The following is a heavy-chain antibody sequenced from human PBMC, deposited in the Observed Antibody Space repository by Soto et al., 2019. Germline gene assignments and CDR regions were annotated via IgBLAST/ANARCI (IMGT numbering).Heavy chain of an antibody. D-gene: IGHD3-3*01. J-gene: IGHJ5*02. CDR3: AGNRNDFWRGYFRRGWFDP. CDR2: IYPGDSDT. V-gene: IGHV5-51*01. Sequence: GESLKISCKGSGDSFSNYWIAWVRQMPGKGLEFMCIIYPGDSDTRYSPSFQGQVTISADTSINTVYLQWSSLKASDTAMYYCAGNRNDFWRGYFRRGWFDPWGQGTLVNVSS. CDR1: GDSFSNYW.